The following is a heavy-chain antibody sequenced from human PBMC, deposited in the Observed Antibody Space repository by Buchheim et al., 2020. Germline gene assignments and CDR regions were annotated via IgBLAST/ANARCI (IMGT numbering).Heavy chain of an antibody. CDR3: ARDPTSIAVAGRWFFDY. CDR2: ISSSSSYI. CDR1: GFTFSSYS. J-gene: IGHJ4*02. D-gene: IGHD6-19*01. Sequence: EVQLVESGGGLVKPGGSLRLSCAASGFTFSSYSMNWVRQAPGKGLEWVSSISSSSSYIYYADSVKGRFTISRDNAKNSLYLQMNSLRAEGTAVYYCARDPTSIAVAGRWFFDYWGQGTL. V-gene: IGHV3-21*01.